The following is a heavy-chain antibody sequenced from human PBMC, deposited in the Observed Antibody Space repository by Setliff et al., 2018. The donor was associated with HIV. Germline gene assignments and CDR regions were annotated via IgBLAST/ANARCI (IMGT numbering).Heavy chain of an antibody. D-gene: IGHD3-22*01. CDR2: IYHSGST. CDR1: GGSISSSNW. J-gene: IGHJ4*02. Sequence: PSETLSLTCAVSGGSISSSNWWSWVRQPPGKGLEWIGEIYHSGSTNYNPSLKSRVTISVDKSKNQFSLKLSSVTAADTAVYYCFLFYDDRSGFYWDWGQGTPVTVSS. CDR3: FLFYDDRSGFYWD. V-gene: IGHV4-4*02.